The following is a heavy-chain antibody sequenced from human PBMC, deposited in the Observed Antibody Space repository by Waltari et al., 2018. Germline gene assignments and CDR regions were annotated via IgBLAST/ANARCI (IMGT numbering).Heavy chain of an antibody. D-gene: IGHD2-15*01. Sequence: QVQLVESGGGVVQPGRSLRLSCAASGSMFSSYCMHWVRQAPGKGLEWVAVICNDGSNEFYADSVKGRFTISRDNSKNTLDLQMNSMRAENTAVYWCVREKLHTHYFDYWGQGTLVTVSS. V-gene: IGHV3-33*01. CDR2: ICNDGSNE. J-gene: IGHJ4*02. CDR3: VREKLHTHYFDY. CDR1: GSMFSSYC.